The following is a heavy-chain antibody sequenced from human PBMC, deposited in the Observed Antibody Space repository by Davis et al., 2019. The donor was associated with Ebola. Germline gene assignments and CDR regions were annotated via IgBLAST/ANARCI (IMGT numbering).Heavy chain of an antibody. V-gene: IGHV4-34*01. Sequence: SETLSLTCAVYGGSFSGYYWSWIRRPPGKGLEWIGEINHSGSTNYNPSLKSRVTISVDTSKNQFSLKLSSVTAADTAVYYCARVTWGTAFDYWGQGTLVTVSS. CDR2: INHSGST. D-gene: IGHD2-8*02. J-gene: IGHJ4*02. CDR3: ARVTWGTAFDY. CDR1: GGSFSGYY.